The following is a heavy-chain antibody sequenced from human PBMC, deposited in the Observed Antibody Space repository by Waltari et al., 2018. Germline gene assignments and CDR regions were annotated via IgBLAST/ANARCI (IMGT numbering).Heavy chain of an antibody. CDR2: IKQDGSEK. D-gene: IGHD6-19*01. CDR3: ATSGWYCFDY. CDR1: GLTVSTFW. V-gene: IGHV3-7*01. Sequence: EVLLVESGGGLVPQGGSMRLSCAASGLTVSTFWMNWIRQTPGKGLEWVAGIKQDGSEKYYADSVKGRFTISRDNAKNSLYLQMNSLRAEDTAVYYCATSGWYCFDYWGQGTLVTVSS. J-gene: IGHJ4*02.